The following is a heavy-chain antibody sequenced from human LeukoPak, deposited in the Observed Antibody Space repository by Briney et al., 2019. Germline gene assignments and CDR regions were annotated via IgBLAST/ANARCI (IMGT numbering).Heavy chain of an antibody. J-gene: IGHJ3*01. Sequence: GRSLRLSCAASGSTFSRHAMHWVRQAPGKGLEWVAVISYDGSNKDYADSVKGRFTVSRDNSKNTLYLQFSSLRVEDTAVFYCARSAGDPHAFDVWGQGTMVTVSS. CDR2: ISYDGSNK. D-gene: IGHD4-17*01. CDR3: ARSAGDPHAFDV. V-gene: IGHV3-30-3*01. CDR1: GSTFSRHA.